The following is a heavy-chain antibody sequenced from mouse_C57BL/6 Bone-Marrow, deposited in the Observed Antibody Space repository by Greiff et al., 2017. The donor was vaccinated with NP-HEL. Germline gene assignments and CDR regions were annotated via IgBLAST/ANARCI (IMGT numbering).Heavy chain of an antibody. V-gene: IGHV1-19*01. CDR3: ARSGATVVARGLDFDY. J-gene: IGHJ2*01. CDR1: GYTFTDYY. D-gene: IGHD1-1*01. Sequence: VQLQQSGPVLVKPGASVKMSCKASGYTFTDYYMNWVKQSHGKSLEWIGVINPYNGGTSYNQKFKGKATLTVDKSSSTAYMELNSLTSEDSAVYYCARSGATVVARGLDFDYWGQGTTLTVSS. CDR2: INPYNGGT.